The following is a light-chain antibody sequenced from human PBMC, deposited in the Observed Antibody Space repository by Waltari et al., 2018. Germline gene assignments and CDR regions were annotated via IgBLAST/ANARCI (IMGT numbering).Light chain of an antibody. Sequence: QPVLTQPPSSSASPGESARLTCTLPSDFNVGDFIIYWYQQRPARPPRFLLYYTSDSEKAQGSGVPSRFSGSKDASANAGILLISGLQSEDEADYYCMFWPSNVWVFGGGTKLTVL. V-gene: IGLV5-37*01. J-gene: IGLJ3*02. CDR3: MFWPSNVWV. CDR2: YTSDSEK. CDR1: SDFNVGDFI.